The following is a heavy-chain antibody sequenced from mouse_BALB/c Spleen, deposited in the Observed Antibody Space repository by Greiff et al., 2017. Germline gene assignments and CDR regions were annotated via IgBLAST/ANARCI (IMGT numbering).Heavy chain of an antibody. CDR3: ARRTNWDRDAMDY. J-gene: IGHJ4*01. V-gene: IGHV1-59*01. CDR2: IDPSDSYT. Sequence: QVQLQQPGAELVKPGASVKMSCKASGYTFTSYWMHWVKQRPGQGLEWIGVIDPSDSYTSYNQKFKGKATLTVDTSSSTAYMQLSSLTSEDSAVYYCARRTNWDRDAMDYWGQGTSVTVSS. CDR1: GYTFTSYW. D-gene: IGHD4-1*01.